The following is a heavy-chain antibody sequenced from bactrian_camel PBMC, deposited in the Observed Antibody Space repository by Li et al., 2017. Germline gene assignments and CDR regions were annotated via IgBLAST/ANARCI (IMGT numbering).Heavy chain of an antibody. V-gene: IGHV3S55*01. CDR2: IDSDGTT. D-gene: IGHD1*01. CDR3: ATRRYCTTFACSGPYCYFGG. Sequence: HVQLVESGGGSVQGGGSLRLSCVGSGYNPHSDYCLGWFRQFPGKEREGVAAIDSDGTTSYADSVKGRFTISKDNAKNTLYLQMNSLKAEDTAMYYCATRRYCTTFACSGPYCYFGGWSQGTQVTVS. J-gene: IGHJ4*01. CDR1: GYNPHSDY.